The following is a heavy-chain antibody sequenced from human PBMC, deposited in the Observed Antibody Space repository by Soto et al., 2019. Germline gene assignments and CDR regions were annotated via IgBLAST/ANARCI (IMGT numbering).Heavy chain of an antibody. D-gene: IGHD3-10*01. CDR1: GFSFSSYA. CDR2: ISGSGSTT. CDR3: AKDPFGDLSYYSDF. J-gene: IGHJ4*02. Sequence: EVHLLESGGGLVQPEGSLRLSCAASGFSFSSYAMTWVRQAPGKGLEWVSSISGSGSTTYFADSVKGRFTISRDNSKDTLFLQMDSLSADDTALYYCAKDPFGDLSYYSDFWGQGTLVTVSS. V-gene: IGHV3-23*01.